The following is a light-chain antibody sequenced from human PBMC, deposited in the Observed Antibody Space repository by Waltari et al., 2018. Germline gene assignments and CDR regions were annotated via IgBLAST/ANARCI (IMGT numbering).Light chain of an antibody. CDR2: GAS. CDR1: QTVRTTY. J-gene: IGKJ4*01. CDR3: QQYDISPLT. Sequence: EIVLTQSPGTLSLSQGERATLSCRARQTVRTTYFAWYQQKPCQAPTLLIFGASSRATGIPDRCSGSGSGTDFSLTISSREPEDFAVYYCQQYDISPLTFGGGTKVEIK. V-gene: IGKV3-20*01.